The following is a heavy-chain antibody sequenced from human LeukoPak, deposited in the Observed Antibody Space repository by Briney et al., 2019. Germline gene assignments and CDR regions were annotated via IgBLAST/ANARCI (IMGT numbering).Heavy chain of an antibody. D-gene: IGHD3-10*01. J-gene: IGHJ4*02. CDR3: ARHVMPYYYNGGYYFDY. CDR2: ISPGDSDT. Sequence: GASLEICYESGGSSISRYLIGGGRPLPGKGLGRVGIISPGDSDTRYSPSFQGQVTISVDKSLSTAYLRWSSLKASDTALYYCARHVMPYYYNGGYYFDYWGQGTLVTVSS. V-gene: IGHV5-51*01. CDR1: GSSISRYL.